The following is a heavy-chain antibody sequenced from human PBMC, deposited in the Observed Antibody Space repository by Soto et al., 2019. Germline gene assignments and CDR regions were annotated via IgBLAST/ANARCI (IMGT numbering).Heavy chain of an antibody. CDR1: GFTFSNAW. J-gene: IGHJ4*02. CDR2: IKSKTDGGTT. D-gene: IGHD3-22*01. CDR3: TTELGLHYYDSSGYPTPFDN. Sequence: PGGSLRLSCAASGFTFSNAWMSWVRQAPGKGLEWVGRIKSKTDGGTTDYAAPVKGRFTISRDDSKNTLYLQMNSLKTEDTAVYYRTTELGLHYYDSSGYPTPFDNWGQGTLVTVSS. V-gene: IGHV3-15*01.